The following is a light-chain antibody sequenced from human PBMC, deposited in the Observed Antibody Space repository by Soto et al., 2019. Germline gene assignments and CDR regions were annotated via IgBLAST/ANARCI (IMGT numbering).Light chain of an antibody. Sequence: DIQMTQSPSTLSASVGDRITITCRASQSIGSWLAWYQQKPGKAPKILIYQASSLKSGVPSRFSGSGSGTEFTLTISSLQSDDFATYYCQQYISYSRAFGQGTKV. V-gene: IGKV1-5*03. J-gene: IGKJ1*01. CDR2: QAS. CDR3: QQYISYSRA. CDR1: QSIGSW.